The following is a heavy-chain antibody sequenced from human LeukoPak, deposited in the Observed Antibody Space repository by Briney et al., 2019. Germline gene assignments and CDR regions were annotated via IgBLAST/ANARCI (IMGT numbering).Heavy chain of an antibody. Sequence: PSETLSLTCAVYGGSFSGYSWSWIRQPPGKGLEWIGEINHSGSTKYNPSLKSRVTISVDTSKNQFSLKLSSVTAADTAVYYCARRLGRKFGERFYYYHYMDVWGKGTTVTISS. CDR3: ARRLGRKFGERFYYYHYMDV. CDR1: GGSFSGYS. V-gene: IGHV4-34*01. CDR2: INHSGST. J-gene: IGHJ6*03. D-gene: IGHD3-10*01.